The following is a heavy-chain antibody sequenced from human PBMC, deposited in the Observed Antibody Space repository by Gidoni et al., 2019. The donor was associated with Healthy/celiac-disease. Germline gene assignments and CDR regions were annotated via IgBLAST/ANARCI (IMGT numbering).Heavy chain of an antibody. CDR3: ARDNYDFWSGYYRYWYFDL. V-gene: IGHV3-53*01. D-gene: IGHD3-3*01. J-gene: IGHJ2*01. Sequence: EVQLVESGGGLIKPGGSLRLSCAASGFTVSTTSMSWVRQAPGNGLEWVSVIYSGSSTYYADSVKGRFTISRDNSKNTLYLQMNSLRAEDTAVYYCARDNYDFWSGYYRYWYFDLWGRGTLVTVSS. CDR2: IYSGSST. CDR1: GFTVSTTS.